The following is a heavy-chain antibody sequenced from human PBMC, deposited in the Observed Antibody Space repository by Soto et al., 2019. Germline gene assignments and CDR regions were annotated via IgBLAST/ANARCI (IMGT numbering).Heavy chain of an antibody. CDR2: ISTAGDT. D-gene: IGHD3-16*01. Sequence: EVQFVESGGGLVQPGGSLRLSCAASGFGFIGYDMHWVRQAPGKNLEWVAAISTAGDTYYLGAVKGRFTNSREDAKNSLSLQMNSLGVGDTAVYYCARGGDRFDGMDVWGQGTTVTVSS. V-gene: IGHV3-13*01. J-gene: IGHJ6*02. CDR3: ARGGDRFDGMDV. CDR1: GFGFIGYD.